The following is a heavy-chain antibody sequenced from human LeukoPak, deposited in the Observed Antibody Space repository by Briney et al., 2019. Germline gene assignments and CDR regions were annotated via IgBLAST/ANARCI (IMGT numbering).Heavy chain of an antibody. J-gene: IGHJ3*02. D-gene: IGHD2-15*01. Sequence: GGSLRLSCAASGFTFSSYSMNWVRQAPGKGLEWVSSISSSSSYIYYADSVKGRFTISRDNAKNSLYLQMNSLRAEDTAVYYCARVVALDDASDIWGQGTMVTVSS. V-gene: IGHV3-21*01. CDR1: GFTFSSYS. CDR3: ARVVALDDASDI. CDR2: ISSSSSYI.